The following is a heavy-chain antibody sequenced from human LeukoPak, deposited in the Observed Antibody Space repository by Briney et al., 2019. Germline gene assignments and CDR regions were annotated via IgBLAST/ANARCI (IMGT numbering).Heavy chain of an antibody. J-gene: IGHJ6*02. CDR3: ARDIPTGTRAGKRTYGIDI. Sequence: ASVKVSSKASGYTLTSYVLSSVRPAPGQGLEWMGWTCAYNGNTNYAQKLQGRVTMTTDTSTSTAYMELRSLRSDETAVYYWARDIPTGTRAGKRTYGIDIWGQGTTVTVSS. V-gene: IGHV1-18*01. CDR2: TCAYNGNT. CDR1: GYTLTSYV. D-gene: IGHD4-17*01.